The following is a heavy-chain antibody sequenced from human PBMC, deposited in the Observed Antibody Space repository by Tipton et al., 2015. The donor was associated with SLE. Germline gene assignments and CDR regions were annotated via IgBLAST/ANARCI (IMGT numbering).Heavy chain of an antibody. V-gene: IGHV1-2*05. CDR2: INPSNGAT. J-gene: IGHJ3*01. CDR1: GYTFTTYY. D-gene: IGHD2-2*03. CDR3: ARDGYPIFVDL. Sequence: QLVQSGAEVRKPGASVTVSCKASGYTFTTYYIHWLRQAPGQGLEWVGRINPSNGATIYAQMFQGRVTMTRDTSMRTAYMELTRLRSDDTGLYFCARDGYPIFVDLWGQGTMVTVSS.